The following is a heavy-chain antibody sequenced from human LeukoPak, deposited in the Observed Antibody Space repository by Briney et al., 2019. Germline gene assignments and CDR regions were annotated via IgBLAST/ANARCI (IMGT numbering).Heavy chain of an antibody. D-gene: IGHD5-24*01. V-gene: IGHV3-48*04. CDR1: GFTFSSYS. Sequence: GGSLRLSCAASGFTFSSYSMNWVRQAPGKGLEWVSYISSSSSTIYYADSVKGRFTISRDNAKNSLYLQMNSLRAEDTAVYYCARVEMATIRDWGQGNLVTVSS. CDR2: ISSSSSTI. CDR3: ARVEMATIRD. J-gene: IGHJ4*02.